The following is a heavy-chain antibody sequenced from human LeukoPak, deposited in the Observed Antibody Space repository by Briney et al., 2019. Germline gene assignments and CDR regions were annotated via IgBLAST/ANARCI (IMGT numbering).Heavy chain of an antibody. CDR1: GGSISSYYW. CDR3: AHSVRTRYCSGGSCYWFDY. Sequence: TLSLTCTVSGGSISSYYWSWIRQPPGKALEWLALIYWDDDMRYSPSLKSRLTITKDTSKNQVVLTLTNMDPVDTATYYCAHSVRTRYCSGGSCYWFDYWGQGTLVTVSS. CDR2: IYWDDDM. D-gene: IGHD2-15*01. J-gene: IGHJ4*02. V-gene: IGHV2-5*08.